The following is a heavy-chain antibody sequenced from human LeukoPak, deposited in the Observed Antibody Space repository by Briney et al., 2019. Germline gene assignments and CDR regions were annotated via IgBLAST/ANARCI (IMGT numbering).Heavy chain of an antibody. CDR3: ARSRLHLNWFDP. V-gene: IGHV4-34*01. CDR1: GGSFSGHY. J-gene: IGHJ5*02. CDR2: INHSGST. Sequence: SETLSLTCAVYGGSFSGHYWNWIRQPPGKGLEWIGEINHSGSTNYNPSLKSRVTISVDTSKNQFSLKLSSVTAADTAVYYCARSRLHLNWFDPWGQGTLVTVSS. D-gene: IGHD2-21*02.